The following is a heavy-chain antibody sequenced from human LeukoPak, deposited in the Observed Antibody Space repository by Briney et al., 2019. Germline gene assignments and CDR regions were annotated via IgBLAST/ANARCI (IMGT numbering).Heavy chain of an antibody. CDR3: AATEVVVPAAPFEPFDY. CDR1: GGSVSSGSYY. CDR2: IYYSGST. D-gene: IGHD2-2*01. V-gene: IGHV4-61*01. Sequence: SETLSLTCAVSGGSVSSGSYYWSWIRQPPGEGLEWIGYIYYSGSTNYSPSLKSRVTISVDTSKNQFSLKLSSVTAADTAVYYCAATEVVVPAAPFEPFDYWGQGTLVTVSS. J-gene: IGHJ4*02.